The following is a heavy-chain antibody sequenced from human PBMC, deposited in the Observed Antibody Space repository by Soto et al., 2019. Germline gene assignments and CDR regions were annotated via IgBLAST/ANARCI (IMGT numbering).Heavy chain of an antibody. CDR1: GGSISSYY. D-gene: IGHD1-7*01. J-gene: IGHJ4*02. CDR3: AREFGDNWNYEAY. V-gene: IGHV4-59*01. Sequence: GPGPGGASETLSLTCTVSGGSISSYYWGWIRQPPGKGLEWIGYIYYSGSTNYNPSLKSRVTISVDTSKNQFSLKLSSVTAADTAVYYCAREFGDNWNYEAYWGQGTAVTVSS. CDR2: IYYSGST.